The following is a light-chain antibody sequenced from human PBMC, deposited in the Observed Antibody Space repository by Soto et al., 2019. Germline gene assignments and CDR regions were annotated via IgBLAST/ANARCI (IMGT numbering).Light chain of an antibody. V-gene: IGKV4-1*01. CDR1: QSVFYISNNKNY. Sequence: DIVMTQSPASLAVSLGERATINCKSSQSVFYISNNKNYLAWYQQKPGQPPKLLIYWASTRESGVPDRFSGSGSGTDFTLTISSLQAEDVAVYYCQQYYSTPHTFGGGTKVDIK. J-gene: IGKJ4*01. CDR2: WAS. CDR3: QQYYSTPHT.